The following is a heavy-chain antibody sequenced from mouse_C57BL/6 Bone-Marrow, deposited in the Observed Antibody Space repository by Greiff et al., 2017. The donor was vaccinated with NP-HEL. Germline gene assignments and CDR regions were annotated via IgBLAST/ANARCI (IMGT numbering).Heavy chain of an antibody. CDR3: ARRLYIPLYFDY. CDR1: GFTIKNTY. V-gene: IGHV14-3*01. D-gene: IGHD1-3*01. CDR2: IDPANGNT. Sequence: EVQLQQSVAELVRPGASVKLSCTASGFTIKNTYMHWVKQRPEQGLEWIGRIDPANGNTKYAPKFQGKATITADTSSNPAYLQLSSLTSEDTAIDYCARRLYIPLYFDYWGQGTTLTVSS. J-gene: IGHJ2*01.